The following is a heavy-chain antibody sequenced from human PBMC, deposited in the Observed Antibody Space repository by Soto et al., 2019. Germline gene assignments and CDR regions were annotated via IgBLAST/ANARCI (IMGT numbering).Heavy chain of an antibody. CDR1: GGSFSGYY. Sequence: SETLSLTCAVYGGSFSGYYWSWIRQPPGKGLEWIGEINHSGSTNYNPSLKSRVTISVDTSKHQFSLKLSSVTAADTAVYYCARGRDSSSSGLSVYYYYGMDVWGQGTTVTVSS. D-gene: IGHD6-6*01. V-gene: IGHV4-34*01. CDR3: ARGRDSSSSGLSVYYYYGMDV. CDR2: INHSGST. J-gene: IGHJ6*02.